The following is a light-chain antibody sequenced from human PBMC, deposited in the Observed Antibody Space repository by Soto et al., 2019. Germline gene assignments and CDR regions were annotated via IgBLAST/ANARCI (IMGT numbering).Light chain of an antibody. Sequence: DIQITQSPFTLSASVGDRVTITCRASQSISSWLAWYQQKPGKAPKLLIYDASSLESGVPSRFSGSGSDTEFTLTINNLQPDDFATYHCQQYNRYSLTFGGGTKV. J-gene: IGKJ4*01. CDR2: DAS. CDR3: QQYNRYSLT. V-gene: IGKV1-5*01. CDR1: QSISSW.